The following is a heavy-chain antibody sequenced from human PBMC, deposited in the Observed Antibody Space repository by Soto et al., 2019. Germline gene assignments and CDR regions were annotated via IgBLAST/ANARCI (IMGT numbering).Heavy chain of an antibody. CDR2: IVLGNGNT. Sequence: GASVKVSCKASGFTFTSSAVQWVRQARGQPLEWIGWIVLGNGNTNYAQKFQGRVTITRDKSTSTAYMDLSRLRSDDTAMYYCAKDRYSGTYPTDFDYWGQGSLVTVSS. D-gene: IGHD1-26*01. V-gene: IGHV1-58*01. CDR1: GFTFTSSA. J-gene: IGHJ4*02. CDR3: AKDRYSGTYPTDFDY.